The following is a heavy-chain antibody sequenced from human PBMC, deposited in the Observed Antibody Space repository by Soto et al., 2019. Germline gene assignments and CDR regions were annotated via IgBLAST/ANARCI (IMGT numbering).Heavy chain of an antibody. CDR2: IYYSGST. Sequence: QVQLQEPGPGLVKPSQTLSLTCTVSGGSISSGDYYWSWIRQHPGKGLEWIGYIYYSGSTYYNPSLKSRVTISVDTSKNQFSLKLRSVTAADTAVYYCARWWSGSRQGFDPWGQGTLVTVSS. V-gene: IGHV4-31*03. CDR3: ARWWSGSRQGFDP. CDR1: GGSISSGDYY. D-gene: IGHD3-3*01. J-gene: IGHJ5*02.